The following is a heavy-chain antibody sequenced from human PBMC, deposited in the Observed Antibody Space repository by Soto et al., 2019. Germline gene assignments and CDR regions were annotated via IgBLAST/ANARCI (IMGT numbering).Heavy chain of an antibody. V-gene: IGHV4-31*03. CDR2: IYYSGTT. CDR3: ARGLIVMLAGIEELINSHFDS. J-gene: IGHJ4*02. Sequence: SETLSLTCTVSDASINSGGYYWSWIRQHPGKGLEWIGFIYYSGTTYYNPSLKSRVTTSVDTSKNQFSLRLSSVTAADTAVYYCARGLIVMLAGIEELINSHFDSWGQGTLVTVSS. D-gene: IGHD2-21*02. CDR1: DASINSGGYY.